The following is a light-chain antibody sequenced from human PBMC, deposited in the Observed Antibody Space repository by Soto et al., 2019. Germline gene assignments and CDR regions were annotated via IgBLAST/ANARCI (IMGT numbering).Light chain of an antibody. V-gene: IGKV3-20*01. CDR3: QQYGSSPFT. CDR2: GAS. Sequence: EIVLTQSPCSLSLSPGXXXXXXXRASQCVSSSYLAWYQQKPGQAPRLLIYGASSRATGIPDRFSGSGSGTDFTLTISSLEPEDFAVYYCQQYGSSPFTFGPGTKVDIK. J-gene: IGKJ3*01. CDR1: QCVSSSY.